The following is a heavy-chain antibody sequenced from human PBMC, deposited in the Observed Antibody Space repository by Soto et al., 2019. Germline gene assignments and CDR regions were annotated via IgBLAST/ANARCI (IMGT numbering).Heavy chain of an antibody. CDR2: INYTGST. V-gene: IGHV4-34*01. CDR1: GGSFSGYF. Sequence: QVQLQQWGAGLLKPSETLSLTCDVYGGSFSGYFWSWLRQPPGKGLEWIGEINYTGSTNYNSSLKSRVTISIDTSKNQFSLKLTSVTAADTALYFCARVSLNGMDVWGQGTTVTVS. J-gene: IGHJ6*02. CDR3: ARVSLNGMDV.